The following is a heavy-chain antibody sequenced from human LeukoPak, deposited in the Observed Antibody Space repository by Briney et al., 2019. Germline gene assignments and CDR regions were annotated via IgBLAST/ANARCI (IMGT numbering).Heavy chain of an antibody. CDR2: IYYSGST. D-gene: IGHD6-19*01. CDR3: ARVNGVAGTGADY. V-gene: IGHV4-59*01. J-gene: IGHJ4*02. CDR1: GGSLSSYY. Sequence: SETLSLTCTVSGGSLSSYYWSWLRQPPGKGLEWIGYIYYSGSTNYNPSLKSRVTISVDTSKNQFSLKLSSVTAADTAVYYCARVNGVAGTGADYWGQGTLVTVSS.